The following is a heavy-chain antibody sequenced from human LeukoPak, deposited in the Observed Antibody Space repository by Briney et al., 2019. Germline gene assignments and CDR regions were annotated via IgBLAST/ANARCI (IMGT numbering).Heavy chain of an antibody. V-gene: IGHV1-8*01. CDR2: LHPNSGNT. J-gene: IGHJ5*02. D-gene: IGHD1-14*01. CDR1: GYPFTTWE. Sequence: ASVKVSCKTSGYPFTTWEINWVRQAAGQGLEWIGWLHPNSGNTAYAQKFQGRVTMTRDTSTSTAYMELSGLRFDDTAVYFCARGPRNDPWGKGTLVTVSS. CDR3: ARGPRNDP.